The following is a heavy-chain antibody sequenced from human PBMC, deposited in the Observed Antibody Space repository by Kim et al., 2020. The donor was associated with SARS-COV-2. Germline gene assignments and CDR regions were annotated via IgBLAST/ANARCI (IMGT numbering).Heavy chain of an antibody. Sequence: GGSLRLSCAASGFTFDDYAMHWVRQAPGKGLEWVSGISWNSGSIGYADSVKGRFTISRDNAKNSLYLQMNSLRAEDTALYYCAKERIAAAGRNRWFDPWGQGTLVTVSS. CDR3: AKERIAAAGRNRWFDP. CDR1: GFTFDDYA. J-gene: IGHJ5*02. V-gene: IGHV3-9*01. CDR2: ISWNSGSI. D-gene: IGHD6-13*01.